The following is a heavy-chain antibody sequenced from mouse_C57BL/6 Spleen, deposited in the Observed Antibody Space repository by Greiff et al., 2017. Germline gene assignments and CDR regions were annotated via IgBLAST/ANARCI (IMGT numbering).Heavy chain of an antibody. J-gene: IGHJ4*01. CDR1: GFTFSSYA. CDR3: ARDNYVNYAMDY. V-gene: IGHV5-4*01. CDR2: ISDGGSYT. D-gene: IGHD2-1*01. Sequence: EVKLVESGGGLVKPGGSLKLSCAASGFTFSSYAMSWVRQTPEKRLEWVATISDGGSYTYYPDNVKGRFTISRDNAKNNLYLQMSHLKSEDTAMYYCARDNYVNYAMDYWGQGTSVTVSS.